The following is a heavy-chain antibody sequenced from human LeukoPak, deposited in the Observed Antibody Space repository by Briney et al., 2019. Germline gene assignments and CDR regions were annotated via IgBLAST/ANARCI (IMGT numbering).Heavy chain of an antibody. CDR3: ARGEVVRGRYYYYGMDV. D-gene: IGHD3-10*01. CDR1: GFTFSSYA. V-gene: IGHV4-30-4*08. CDR2: IYYSGST. Sequence: LRLSCAASGFTFSSYAMSWVRQAPGKGLEWIGYIYYSGSTYYNPSLKSRVTISVDTSKNQFSLKLSSVTAADTAVYYCARGEVVRGRYYYYGMDVWGQGTTVTVSS. J-gene: IGHJ6*02.